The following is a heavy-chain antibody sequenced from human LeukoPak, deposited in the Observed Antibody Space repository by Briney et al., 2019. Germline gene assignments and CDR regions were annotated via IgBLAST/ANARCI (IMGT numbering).Heavy chain of an antibody. D-gene: IGHD6-13*01. CDR3: ARPYYSSSWPDALDI. CDR2: IYYSGGT. Sequence: SETLSLTCTVSGGSISTYYWSWIRQPPGKGLEWIGYIYYSGGTNYNPSLKSRVTISVDTSKNQFSLKLSSVTAADTAVYYCARPYYSSSWPDALDIWGQGTMVTVSS. J-gene: IGHJ3*02. V-gene: IGHV4-59*01. CDR1: GGSISTYY.